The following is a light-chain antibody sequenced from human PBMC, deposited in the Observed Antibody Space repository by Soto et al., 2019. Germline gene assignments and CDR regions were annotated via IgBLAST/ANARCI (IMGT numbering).Light chain of an antibody. Sequence: DIEMTQSPSSVSASVGDRVTITCRASQGIRSWLVWYQQKPGKAPNLLIHTASSLQSGVPSRFSRSGSGPDFTLTISRLQPEDFATYYCQQGNSFPFTFGPGTTVDIK. J-gene: IGKJ3*01. V-gene: IGKV1D-12*01. CDR2: TAS. CDR1: QGIRSW. CDR3: QQGNSFPFT.